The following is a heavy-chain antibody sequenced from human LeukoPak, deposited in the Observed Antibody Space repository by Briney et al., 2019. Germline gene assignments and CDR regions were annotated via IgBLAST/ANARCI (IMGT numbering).Heavy chain of an antibody. J-gene: IGHJ6*02. Sequence: ASVKVSCKASGYTFTSYYMHWVRQAPGQGLEWMGIINPSGGSTSYAQKFQGRVTMTRDTSTSTVYMELSSLRSEGTAVYYCARDLHDPYYYYYGMDVWGQGTTVTVSS. V-gene: IGHV1-46*01. D-gene: IGHD3-3*01. CDR1: GYTFTSYY. CDR2: INPSGGST. CDR3: ARDLHDPYYYYYGMDV.